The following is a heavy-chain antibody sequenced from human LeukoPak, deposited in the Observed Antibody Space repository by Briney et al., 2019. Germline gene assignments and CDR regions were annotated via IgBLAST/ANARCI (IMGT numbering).Heavy chain of an antibody. CDR2: ISNSGST. CDR3: ARHTRPGCSGYENASDI. Sequence: SETLSLTCTVSGGSISSFYWSWIRQPPGKGLEWIGYISNSGSTNYNPSLKSRVTMSVDTSKNQFSLNVSSVTAADTAVYYCARHTRPGCSGYENASDIWGQGTVVTVSS. J-gene: IGHJ3*02. V-gene: IGHV4-59*08. CDR1: GGSISSFY. D-gene: IGHD5-12*01.